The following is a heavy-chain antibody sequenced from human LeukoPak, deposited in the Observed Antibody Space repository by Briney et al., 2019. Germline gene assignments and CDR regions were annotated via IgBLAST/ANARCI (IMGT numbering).Heavy chain of an antibody. CDR3: ARRAHCSSSSCLTWFDP. CDR1: GGSISTSRHY. Sequence: KPSETLSLTCTVSGGSISTSRHYWGWIRQTPGKGLEWIGSIYYSGSTYYNPSLKSRVTISVDTSKNQFSLKLSSVTAADTAVYYCARRAHCSSSSCLTWFDPWGQGTLVTVSS. J-gene: IGHJ5*02. CDR2: IYYSGST. D-gene: IGHD2-2*01. V-gene: IGHV4-39*01.